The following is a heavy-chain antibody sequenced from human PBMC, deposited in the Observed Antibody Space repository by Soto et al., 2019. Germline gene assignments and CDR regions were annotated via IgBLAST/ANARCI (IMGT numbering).Heavy chain of an antibody. CDR3: ARDSGMGVIGAAFDI. CDR1: GYSFTSYY. CDR2: INPSGGST. J-gene: IGHJ3*02. D-gene: IGHD3-10*01. Sequence: ASVKVSCKASGYSFTSYYMHWVRQAPGQGLEWMGIINPSGGSTSYAQKFQGRVTMTRDTSTSTVYMELSSLRSEDTAVYYCARDSGMGVIGAAFDIWGQGTMVTVSS. V-gene: IGHV1-46*01.